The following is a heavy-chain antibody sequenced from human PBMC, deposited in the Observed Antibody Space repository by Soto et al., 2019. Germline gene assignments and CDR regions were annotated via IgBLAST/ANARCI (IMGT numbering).Heavy chain of an antibody. D-gene: IGHD3-3*01. CDR1: GYTFTSYD. J-gene: IGHJ6*03. CDR3: ATNGRGDGFWSGYYYYYYMDV. V-gene: IGHV1-8*01. CDR2: MNPNSGNT. Sequence: QVQLVQSGAEVKKPGASVKVSCKASGYTFTSYDINWVRQATGQGLEWMGWMNPNSGNTGYAQKFQGRVTMTRNTSISTAYMGLSSLRSEDTAVYYCATNGRGDGFWSGYYYYYYMDVWGKGTTVTVSS.